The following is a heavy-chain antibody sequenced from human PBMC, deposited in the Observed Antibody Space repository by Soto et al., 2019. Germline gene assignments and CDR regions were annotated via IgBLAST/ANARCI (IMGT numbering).Heavy chain of an antibody. V-gene: IGHV1-69*13. CDR1: GGTFSSYA. J-gene: IGHJ6*02. D-gene: IGHD5-18*01. CDR2: IIPIFGTA. CDR3: ARVSRVDTAMVPDYYYYYGMDV. Sequence: SVKVSCKASGGTFSSYAISWVRQAPGQGLEWMGGIIPIFGTANYAQKFQGRVTITADESTSTAYMELSSLRSEDTAVYYCARVSRVDTAMVPDYYYYYGMDVWGQGTTVTVSS.